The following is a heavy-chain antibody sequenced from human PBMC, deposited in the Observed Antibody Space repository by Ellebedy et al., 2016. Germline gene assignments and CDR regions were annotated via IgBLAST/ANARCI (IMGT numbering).Heavy chain of an antibody. CDR3: AKGGATLFDY. J-gene: IGHJ4*02. V-gene: IGHV3-48*04. CDR1: GFTFSSYS. Sequence: GESLKISCAASGFTFSSYSMNWVRQAPGKGLEWVSYISSSSSTIYYADSVKGRFTISRDNAKNTLYLQMNSLRAEDTAVYYCAKGGATLFDYWGQGTLVTVSS. CDR2: ISSSSSTI. D-gene: IGHD1-26*01.